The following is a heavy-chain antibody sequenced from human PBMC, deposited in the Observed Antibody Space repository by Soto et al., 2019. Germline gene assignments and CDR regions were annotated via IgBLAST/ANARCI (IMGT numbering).Heavy chain of an antibody. Sequence: SETLSLTCTVSGGSISSSSYYWGWIRQPPGKGLEWIGSIYYSGSTYYNPSLKSRVTISVDTSKNQFSLKLSSVTAADTAVYYCARKSITIFGVVTLPYNWFDPWGQGTLVTVSS. V-gene: IGHV4-39*01. CDR1: GGSISSSSYY. CDR3: ARKSITIFGVVTLPYNWFDP. J-gene: IGHJ5*02. D-gene: IGHD3-3*01. CDR2: IYYSGST.